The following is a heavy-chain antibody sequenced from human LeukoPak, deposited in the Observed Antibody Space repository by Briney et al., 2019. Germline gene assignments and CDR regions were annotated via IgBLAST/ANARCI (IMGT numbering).Heavy chain of an antibody. CDR3: ARDSGLDAFDI. V-gene: IGHV4-39*02. Sequence: SETLSLTCTVSGGSISSSSYYWGWVRQPPGKGLEWIGSIYYRGSTYYNPSLKGRVTISVDTFKNQFSLKLTSVTAADTAVYYCARDSGLDAFDIWGQGTMVTVSS. J-gene: IGHJ3*02. CDR2: IYYRGST. CDR1: GGSISSSSYY. D-gene: IGHD1-26*01.